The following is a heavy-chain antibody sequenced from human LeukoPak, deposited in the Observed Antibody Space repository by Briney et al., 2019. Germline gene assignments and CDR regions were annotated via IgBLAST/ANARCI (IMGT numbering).Heavy chain of an antibody. CDR3: ARDPIQVVVPAAIGWFDP. CDR2: INPNRGGT. CDR1: GYTFTGYY. J-gene: IGHJ5*02. V-gene: IGHV1-2*02. Sequence: ASVKVSCKASGYTFTGYYMHWVRQAPGQGLEWMGWINPNRGGTNYAQKFQGRVTMTRDTSISTAYMELSRLRSDDTAVYYCARDPIQVVVPAAIGWFDPWGQGTLVTVSS. D-gene: IGHD2-2*01.